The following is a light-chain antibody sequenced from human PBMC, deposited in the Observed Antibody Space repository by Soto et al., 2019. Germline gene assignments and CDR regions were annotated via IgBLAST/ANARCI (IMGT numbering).Light chain of an antibody. CDR1: QSVSSSY. CDR3: QHYGSSPLT. CDR2: AAS. Sequence: EIVLTQSPGTLSLSPGERATLSCRASQSVSSSYLAWYQQKPGQAPRLLIYAASSRATGIPDRFSGSGSGTDFTLTISRLEPEDFAVYYCQHYGSSPLTFGGGTTVEIK. V-gene: IGKV3-20*01. J-gene: IGKJ4*01.